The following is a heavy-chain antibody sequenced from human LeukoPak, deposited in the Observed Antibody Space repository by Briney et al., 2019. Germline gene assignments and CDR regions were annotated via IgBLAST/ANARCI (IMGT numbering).Heavy chain of an antibody. CDR2: IRYDGSNK. D-gene: IGHD3-10*01. V-gene: IGHV3-30*02. Sequence: GGSLRLSRAASGFTFSSYGMHWVRQAPGKGLEWVAFIRYDGSNKYYADSVKGRFTISRDNSKNTLYLQMNSLRAEDTAVYYCAKDHNYYGSGSDPFDYWGQGTLVTVSS. J-gene: IGHJ4*02. CDR3: AKDHNYYGSGSDPFDY. CDR1: GFTFSSYG.